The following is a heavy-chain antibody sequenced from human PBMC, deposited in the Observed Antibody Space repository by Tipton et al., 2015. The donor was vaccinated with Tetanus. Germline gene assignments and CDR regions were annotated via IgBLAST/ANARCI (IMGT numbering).Heavy chain of an antibody. D-gene: IGHD3-3*01. Sequence: QLVQSGAEVKKPGSPVTVSCETSGGSFSTYITSWVRQAPGQGLEWMGSIIPIFGTITYAQKFQGRVTITADKSTNTAHMSLSSLRSEDTAVYYCARVKGGTREYYAIKYWGQGTLVTVSS. V-gene: IGHV1-69*06. CDR1: GGSFSTYI. CDR3: ARVKGGTREYYAIKY. CDR2: IIPIFGTI. J-gene: IGHJ4*02.